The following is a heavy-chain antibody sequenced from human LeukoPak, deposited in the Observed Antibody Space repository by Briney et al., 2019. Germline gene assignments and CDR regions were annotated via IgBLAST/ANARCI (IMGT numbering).Heavy chain of an antibody. D-gene: IGHD2-2*02. V-gene: IGHV1-18*01. Sequence: ASVKVSCKASGYTFTSYGISWVRQAPDQGLNWWGGISAYIVNTNFEQKLQGRVTMTTDTSTSTAHMELRSLRSDDTAVYYCARDWAPRYCSSTSCYTGFDYYYGMDVWGQGTTVTVSS. CDR3: ARDWAPRYCSSTSCYTGFDYYYGMDV. CDR1: GYTFTSYG. J-gene: IGHJ6*02. CDR2: ISAYIVNT.